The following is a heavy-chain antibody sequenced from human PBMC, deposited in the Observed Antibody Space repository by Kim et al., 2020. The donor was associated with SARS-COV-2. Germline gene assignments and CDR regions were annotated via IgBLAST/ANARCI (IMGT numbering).Heavy chain of an antibody. CDR2: ISSSSSYI. CDR1: GFTFSSYS. D-gene: IGHD6-19*01. Sequence: GGSLRLSCAASGFTFSSYSMNWVRQAPGKGLEWVSSISSSSSYIYYADSVKGRFTISRDNAKNSLYPQMNSLRAEDTAVYYCARDYSSGWHFFDYWGQGTLVTVSS. J-gene: IGHJ4*02. V-gene: IGHV3-21*01. CDR3: ARDYSSGWHFFDY.